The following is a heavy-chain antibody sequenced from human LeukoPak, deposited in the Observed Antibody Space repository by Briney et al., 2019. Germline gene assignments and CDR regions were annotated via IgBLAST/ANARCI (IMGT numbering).Heavy chain of an antibody. Sequence: LAGGSLRLSCAASGFTFSSYGMHWVRQAPGKGLEWVANINQDESKKYYADSVKGRFTISRDNAKNSLYLQMSSLTAEDTAIYYCARDHAYRADYWGQGTLVTVSS. V-gene: IGHV3-7*01. CDR3: ARDHAYRADY. J-gene: IGHJ4*02. CDR1: GFTFSSYG. D-gene: IGHD2-2*01. CDR2: INQDESKK.